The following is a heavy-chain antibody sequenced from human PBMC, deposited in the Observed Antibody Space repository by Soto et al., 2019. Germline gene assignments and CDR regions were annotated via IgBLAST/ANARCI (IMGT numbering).Heavy chain of an antibody. V-gene: IGHV5-51*01. Sequence: PGESLKISWKGSGYSFTSYWIGWVRQMPGKGLEWMGIIYPGDSDTRYSPSFQGQVTISADKSISTAYLQWSSLKASDTAMYYSARRRRGSGGTYYMDVWGNGTTVTVSS. D-gene: IGHD3-10*01. CDR1: GYSFTSYW. CDR2: IYPGDSDT. CDR3: ARRRRGSGGTYYMDV. J-gene: IGHJ6*03.